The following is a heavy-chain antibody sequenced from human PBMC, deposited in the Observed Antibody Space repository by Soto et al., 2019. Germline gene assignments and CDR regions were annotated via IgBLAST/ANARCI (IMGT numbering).Heavy chain of an antibody. J-gene: IGHJ4*02. CDR1: GFSLNTSGVG. CDR3: ARRRIYNGYDS. CDR2: IYWDDDQ. Sequence: QITLKESGPPLVKPTQTLTLTCSFSGFSLNTSGVGVGWIRQAPGEALEWLGVIYWDDDQRYSPPLRSRLTITKDTSKNQVVLTMTNINPVDAGTYYCARRRIYNGYDSWGQGTLVTVSS. V-gene: IGHV2-5*02. D-gene: IGHD5-12*01.